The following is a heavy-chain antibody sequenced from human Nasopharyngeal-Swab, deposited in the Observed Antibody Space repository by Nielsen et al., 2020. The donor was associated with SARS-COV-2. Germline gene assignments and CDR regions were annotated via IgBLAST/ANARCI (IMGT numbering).Heavy chain of an antibody. V-gene: IGHV4-30-4*08. CDR2: IYYSGYT. CDR1: GVFISRGGAY. CDR3: ARPLYDIVTDQYEGYDT. D-gene: IGHD3-9*01. Sequence: LRLSCAVSGVFISRGGAYWSWLRQPPGKGLEWIGYIYYSGYTDYNPALQSRVSISADTYRNQFSLKLTSVTAADTAVYYCARPLYDIVTDQYEGYDTWGPGILVTVSS. J-gene: IGHJ5*02.